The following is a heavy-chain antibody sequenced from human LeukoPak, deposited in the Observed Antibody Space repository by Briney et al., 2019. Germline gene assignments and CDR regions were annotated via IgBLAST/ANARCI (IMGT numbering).Heavy chain of an antibody. CDR1: GYTFTRYY. V-gene: IGHV1-46*01. CDR3: ARDSGMVLGTVEY. J-gene: IGHJ4*02. D-gene: IGHD3-10*01. CDR2: INPSGGST. Sequence: ASVKVSCMSSGYTFTRYYMYWVRQAPGHGLEWMGIINPSGGSTSYAQKFQGRVTMTRDTSTSTVYMELSSLRSEDTAVYYCARDSGMVLGTVEYWGQGTLVTVSS.